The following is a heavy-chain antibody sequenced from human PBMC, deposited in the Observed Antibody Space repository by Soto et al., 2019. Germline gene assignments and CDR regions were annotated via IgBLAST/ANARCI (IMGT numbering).Heavy chain of an antibody. V-gene: IGHV5-51*01. CDR3: ASSQYCSGGSCYLAY. Sequence: PGESLKISCKGSGYSFTSYWIGWVRQMPGKGLEWMGIIYPGDSDTRYSPSFQGQVTISADKSISTAYLQWSSLKASDTAMYYCASSQYCSGGSCYLAYCGQGTLVTVSS. J-gene: IGHJ4*02. D-gene: IGHD2-15*01. CDR1: GYSFTSYW. CDR2: IYPGDSDT.